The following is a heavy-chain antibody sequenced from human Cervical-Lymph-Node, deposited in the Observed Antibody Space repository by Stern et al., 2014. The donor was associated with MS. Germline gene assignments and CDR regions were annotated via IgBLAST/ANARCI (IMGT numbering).Heavy chain of an antibody. Sequence: VQLVESGPGLVKPSQTLSLTCTVSGGSISSGNYYWSWIRQPAGEGLEWIGRIYSSGSTQYNPPLKSRVTISADTSTHQFSLRLSSGTAADTAVYYCARGNYDVLTDNGGHGFDIWGQGTMVTVSS. CDR2: IYSSGST. CDR3: ARGNYDVLTDNGGHGFDI. V-gene: IGHV4-61*02. J-gene: IGHJ3*02. CDR1: GGSISSGNYY. D-gene: IGHD3-9*01.